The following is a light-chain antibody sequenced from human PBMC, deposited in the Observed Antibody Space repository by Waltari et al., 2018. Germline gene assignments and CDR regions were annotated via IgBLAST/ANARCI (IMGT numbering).Light chain of an antibody. CDR3: QQRSNWPPN. Sequence: ELVLTQSPATLSLSPGETATLSCRASQSVSTYLAWYQQKPGQAPRLLIYDASNRATGIPTRFSGSGSGTDFTLTISSLEPEDFAVYFCQQRSNWPPNFGQGTRLEIK. CDR2: DAS. CDR1: QSVSTY. V-gene: IGKV3-11*01. J-gene: IGKJ5*01.